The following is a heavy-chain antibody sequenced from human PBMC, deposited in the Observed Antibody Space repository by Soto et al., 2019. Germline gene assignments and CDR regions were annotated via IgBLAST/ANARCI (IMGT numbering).Heavy chain of an antibody. J-gene: IGHJ4*02. CDR2: ISFDGSNK. V-gene: IGHV3-30*18. CDR3: AKDWAPSSAAYYFDF. CDR1: GFTFSAYG. Sequence: GGSLRLSCAASGFTFSAYGIHRVRQAPGKGLEWVAVISFDGSNKYYADSVKGRFTISRDNSKNTVYLQMNSLRAEDTAVYYCAKDWAPSSAAYYFDFWGQGTLVTVSS. D-gene: IGHD6-19*01.